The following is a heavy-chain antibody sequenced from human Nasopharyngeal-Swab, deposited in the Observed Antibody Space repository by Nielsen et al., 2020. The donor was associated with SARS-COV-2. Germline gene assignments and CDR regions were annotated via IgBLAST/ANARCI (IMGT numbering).Heavy chain of an antibody. CDR1: GSTFSSYC. CDR2: IWYDGSNK. D-gene: IGHD3-16*01. Sequence: GESLKISCAASGSTFSSYCMHWVRQAPGKGLEWVAVIWYDGSNKYYAESVKGRFTISTDNSKNTLYLQMNSLIAEETAVYYCAREGEGIGWYFDLWGHGTLVTVSS. CDR3: AREGEGIGWYFDL. J-gene: IGHJ2*01. V-gene: IGHV3-33*01.